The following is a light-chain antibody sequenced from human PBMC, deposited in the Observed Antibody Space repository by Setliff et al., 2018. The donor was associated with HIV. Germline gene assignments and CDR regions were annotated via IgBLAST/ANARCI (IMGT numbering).Light chain of an antibody. CDR3: SSYTSSSTYV. CDR2: DVS. CDR1: SSDIGGYNY. J-gene: IGLJ1*01. V-gene: IGLV2-14*01. Sequence: QSALAQPASVSGSPGQPITISCTGTSSDIGGYNYVSWYQQHPGKAPKLMIYDVSKRSSGVSNRFSGSKSGNTASLTISGLQAEDEADYYCSSYTSSSTYVFGTGTKVTVL.